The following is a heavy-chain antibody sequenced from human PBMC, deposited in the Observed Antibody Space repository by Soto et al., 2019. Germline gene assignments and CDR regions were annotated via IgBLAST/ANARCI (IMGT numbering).Heavy chain of an antibody. J-gene: IGHJ3*02. CDR2: IRSKAYGGTT. V-gene: IGHV3-49*03. D-gene: IGHD4-17*01. CDR3: TRADDYGDQSAFDI. Sequence: GSLRLSCTASGFTFGDYAMSWFRRAPGKGLEWVGFIRSKAYGGTTEYAASVKGRFTISRDDSKSIAYLQMNSLKTEDTAVYYCTRADDYGDQSAFDIWGQGTMVTVSS. CDR1: GFTFGDYA.